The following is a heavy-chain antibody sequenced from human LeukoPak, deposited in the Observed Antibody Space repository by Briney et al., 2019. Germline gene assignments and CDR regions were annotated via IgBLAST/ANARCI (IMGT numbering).Heavy chain of an antibody. D-gene: IGHD5-12*01. CDR3: AKVGLDRRGYSGYEAFDY. V-gene: IGHV3-21*01. J-gene: IGHJ4*02. CDR2: VSTSSSYI. CDR1: GFTFSSYS. Sequence: PGGSLRLSCAASGFTFSSYSMNWVRQAPGKGLEWVSSVSTSSSYIYYADAVKGRFTISRDNAKNSLYLQINSLRAEDTAVYYCAKVGLDRRGYSGYEAFDYWGQGTLVTVSS.